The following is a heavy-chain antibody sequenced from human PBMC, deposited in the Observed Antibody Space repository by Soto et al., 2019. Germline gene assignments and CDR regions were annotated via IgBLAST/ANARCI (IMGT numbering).Heavy chain of an antibody. V-gene: IGHV1-69*01. D-gene: IGHD6-13*01. CDR2: ISPLFSTT. CDR1: GDLFNNYA. Sequence: QVQLVQSGAEVKEPGSSVKVSCKATGDLFNNYAFNWVRQAPGQGLEWMGRISPLFSTTNYAQKFQGRVTIGVDELTTIVYLEVSNLVSDDTAMYYCAASYSVAAGGYFKFWGQGTLVTVSP. J-gene: IGHJ4*02. CDR3: AASYSVAAGGYFKF.